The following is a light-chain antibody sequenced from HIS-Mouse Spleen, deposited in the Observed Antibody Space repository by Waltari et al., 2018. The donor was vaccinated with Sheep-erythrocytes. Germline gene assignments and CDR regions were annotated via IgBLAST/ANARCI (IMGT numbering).Light chain of an antibody. J-gene: IGLJ3*02. Sequence: QSALTQPASVSGSPGQSITISCTGTSSDVGSYNLVSWYQQHPGKAPKLIIYEGSKRPSGVSKRFSGSKSVNTASLTISGLQAEDEADYYCCSYAGSSTPWVFGGGTKLTVL. CDR3: CSYAGSSTPWV. CDR1: SSDVGSYNL. CDR2: EGS. V-gene: IGLV2-23*01.